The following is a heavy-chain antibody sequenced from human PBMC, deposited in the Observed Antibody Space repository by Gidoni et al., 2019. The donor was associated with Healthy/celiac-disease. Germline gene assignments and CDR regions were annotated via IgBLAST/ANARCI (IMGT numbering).Heavy chain of an antibody. D-gene: IGHD2-15*01. CDR2: IYYSGST. CDR1: GGSVSSGSYY. CDR3: ARSVVVVGIKYFDY. J-gene: IGHJ4*02. Sequence: QVQLQESGPGLVKPSETLYLTCTVSGGSVSSGSYYWSWNRPPPGKGLEWIGYIYYSGSTNYNPSLKSRVTISVDTSKNQFSLKLSSVTAADTAVYYCARSVVVVGIKYFDYWGQGTLVTVSS. V-gene: IGHV4-61*01.